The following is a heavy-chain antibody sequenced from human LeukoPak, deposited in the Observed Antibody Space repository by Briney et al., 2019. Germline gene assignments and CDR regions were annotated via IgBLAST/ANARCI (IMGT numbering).Heavy chain of an antibody. CDR1: GGSFSGYY. Sequence: SETLSLTCAVYGGSFSGYYWSWIRQPPGKGLEWIGEINHSGSTNYNPSLKSRVTISVDTSKNQFSLKLSSVTAADTAVYYCARGTGTYYYDSSGYTTPDYFDYWGQGTLVTVSS. CDR3: ARGTGTYYYDSSGYTTPDYFDY. V-gene: IGHV4-34*01. CDR2: INHSGST. J-gene: IGHJ4*02. D-gene: IGHD3-22*01.